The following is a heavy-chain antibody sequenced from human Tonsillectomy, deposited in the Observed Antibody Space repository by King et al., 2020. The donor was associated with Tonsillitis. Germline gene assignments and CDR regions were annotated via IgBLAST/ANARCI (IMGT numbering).Heavy chain of an antibody. V-gene: IGHV3-7*02. J-gene: IGHJ6*03. Sequence: VQLVESGGGLVQPGGSLRLSCAASGFTFSSYWMNWVRRAPGKGLEWVANIKQDGSERYYVVSVKGRFTISRDNAKNSLFLRMNSLRAEDTAVYFCARFPVYYYYYMDVWGKGTTVTVSS. CDR1: GFTFSSYW. CDR3: ARFPVYYYYYMDV. CDR2: IKQDGSER.